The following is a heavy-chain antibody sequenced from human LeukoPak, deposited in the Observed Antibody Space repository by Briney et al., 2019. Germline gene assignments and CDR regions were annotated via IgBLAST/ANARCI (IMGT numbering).Heavy chain of an antibody. J-gene: IGHJ4*02. V-gene: IGHV3-30*02. CDR3: AKEGSILTGYLFPN. D-gene: IGHD3-9*01. CDR2: IRYDGSNK. Sequence: GGSLRLSCAASGFTFSSYGMHWVRQAPGKGLEWVAFIRYDGSNKYYADSVKGRFTISRDNSKNTLYLQMNSLRAEDTAVYYCAKEGSILTGYLFPNWGQGTLVTVSS. CDR1: GFTFSSYG.